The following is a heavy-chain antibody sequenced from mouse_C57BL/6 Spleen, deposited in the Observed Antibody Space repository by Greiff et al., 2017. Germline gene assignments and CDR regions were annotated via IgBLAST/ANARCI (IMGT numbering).Heavy chain of an antibody. J-gene: IGHJ3*01. CDR3: ASSWSNYAFAY. Sequence: VQLQQPGAELVKPGASVKLSCKASGYTFTSYWMNWVKQRPGQGLEWIGMIHPNSGSTNYNEKFKSKATMTVYTSSSTASMQLSSLTSADSAVYYYASSWSNYAFAYWGQGTLVTVSA. D-gene: IGHD2-5*01. CDR2: IHPNSGST. CDR1: GYTFTSYW. V-gene: IGHV1-64*01.